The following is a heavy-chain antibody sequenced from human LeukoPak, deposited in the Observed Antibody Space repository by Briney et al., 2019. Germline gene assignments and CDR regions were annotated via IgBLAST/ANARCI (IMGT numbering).Heavy chain of an antibody. CDR1: GASIITNY. V-gene: IGHV4-59*01. D-gene: IGHD3-22*01. Sequence: PSETLSLTCTVSGASIITNYWSWILQAPGEGLEWIAFISSSGSPNYNPSLKSRLTMSLDTSNNQFSLKLASVTAADTAVYYCAREKYDSRCSYAFDIWGQGTMVSVSS. J-gene: IGHJ3*02. CDR3: AREKYDSRCSYAFDI. CDR2: ISSSGSP.